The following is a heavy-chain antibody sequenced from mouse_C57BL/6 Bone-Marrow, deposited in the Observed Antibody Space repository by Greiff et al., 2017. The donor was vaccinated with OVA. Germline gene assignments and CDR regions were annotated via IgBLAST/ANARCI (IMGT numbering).Heavy chain of an antibody. Sequence: VHLVESGGGLVKPGGSLKLSCAASGFTFSDYGMHWVRQAPEKGLEWVAYISSGSSTIYYADTVKGRFTISRDNAKSTLVLQMTSLRSEDTAMYYCARGEVYDFDYWGQGTTLTVSS. CDR2: ISSGSSTI. V-gene: IGHV5-17*01. J-gene: IGHJ2*01. D-gene: IGHD2-3*01. CDR1: GFTFSDYG. CDR3: ARGEVYDFDY.